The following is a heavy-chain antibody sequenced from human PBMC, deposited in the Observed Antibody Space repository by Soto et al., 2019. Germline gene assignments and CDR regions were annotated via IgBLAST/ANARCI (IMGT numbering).Heavy chain of an antibody. CDR1: GFTFSSYS. CDR3: AQLDYYDSSGYYSDAFDI. Sequence: GGSLRLSCSASGFTFSSYSMNLVRQAPGKGLEWVSSISSSSSYIYYADSVKGRFTISRDNAKNSLYLQMNSLRAEDTAVYYCAQLDYYDSSGYYSDAFDIWGQGTMVTVSS. CDR2: ISSSSSYI. J-gene: IGHJ3*02. D-gene: IGHD3-22*01. V-gene: IGHV3-21*01.